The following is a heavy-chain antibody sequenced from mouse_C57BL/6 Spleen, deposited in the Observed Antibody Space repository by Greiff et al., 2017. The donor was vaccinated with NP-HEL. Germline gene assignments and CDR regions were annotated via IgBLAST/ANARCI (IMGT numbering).Heavy chain of an antibody. CDR3: AKLDYYGSSGY. Sequence: QVQLQQPGAELVKPGASVKMSCKASGYNFTSYWITWVKQRPGPGLEWIGDIYPGSGSTNYIEKFKSKATLTVDTSSSTAYMQLSSLTSGDAAVDDCAKLDYYGSSGYWGQGTTLTVAS. D-gene: IGHD1-1*01. CDR1: GYNFTSYW. V-gene: IGHV1-55*01. CDR2: IYPGSGST. J-gene: IGHJ2*01.